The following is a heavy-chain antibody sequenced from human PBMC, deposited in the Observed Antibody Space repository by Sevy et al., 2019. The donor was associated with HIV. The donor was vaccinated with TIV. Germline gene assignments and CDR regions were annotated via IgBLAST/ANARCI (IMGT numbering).Heavy chain of an antibody. CDR3: AKGLMYYYDSSGPYNWFDP. V-gene: IGHV3-43*01. D-gene: IGHD3-22*01. Sequence: GGSLRLSCAASGFTFDDYTMHWVRQAPGKGLEWVSLISWDGGSTYYADSVKGRFTISRDNSKNSLYLQMNSLRTEDTALYYCAKGLMYYYDSSGPYNWFDPWGQGTLLTVSS. CDR1: GFTFDDYT. CDR2: ISWDGGST. J-gene: IGHJ5*02.